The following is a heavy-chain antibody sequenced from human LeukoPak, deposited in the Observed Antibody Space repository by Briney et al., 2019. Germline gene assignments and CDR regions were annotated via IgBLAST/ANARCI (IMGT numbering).Heavy chain of an antibody. Sequence: PGRSLRLSCAASGFTFSSYGMHWARQAPGKGLEWVAVIWYDGSNKYYADSVKGRLTISRDNSKNTLYLQMNSLRAEDTAVYYCASTIAANYYGSGSLYYYYYGMDVWGKGTTVTVSS. V-gene: IGHV3-33*01. CDR1: GFTFSSYG. CDR3: ASTIAANYYGSGSLYYYYYGMDV. J-gene: IGHJ6*04. D-gene: IGHD3-10*01. CDR2: IWYDGSNK.